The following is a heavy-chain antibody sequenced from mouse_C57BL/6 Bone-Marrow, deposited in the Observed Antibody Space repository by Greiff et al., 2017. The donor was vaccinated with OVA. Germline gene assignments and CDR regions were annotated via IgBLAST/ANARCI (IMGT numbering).Heavy chain of an antibody. CDR2: INPSNGGT. Sequence: QVQLQQPGTELVKPGASVKLSCKASGYTFTSYWMHWVKQRPGQGLEWIGNINPSNGGTNYNEKFKSKATLTVDKSTSTLYMQLSSLTSEDSAVYDCARGYYYWYFDVWGTGTTVTVSS. D-gene: IGHD1-1*02. J-gene: IGHJ1*03. V-gene: IGHV1-53*01. CDR3: ARGYYYWYFDV. CDR1: GYTFTSYW.